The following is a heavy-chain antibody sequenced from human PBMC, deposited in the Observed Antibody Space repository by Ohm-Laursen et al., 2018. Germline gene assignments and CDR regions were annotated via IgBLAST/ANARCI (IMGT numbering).Heavy chain of an antibody. D-gene: IGHD5-12*01. CDR2: INSKTDGGTT. CDR1: GFTFSNAW. V-gene: IGHV3-15*01. J-gene: IGHJ6*02. Sequence: SLRLSCAASGFTFSNAWMSWVRQAPGKGLEWVGRINSKTDGGTTDYAAPVKGRFTISRDDSKNTLYLQMNNLKTEDTAVYYCTTVDSGYDSDGMDVWGQGTTVTVSS. CDR3: TTVDSGYDSDGMDV.